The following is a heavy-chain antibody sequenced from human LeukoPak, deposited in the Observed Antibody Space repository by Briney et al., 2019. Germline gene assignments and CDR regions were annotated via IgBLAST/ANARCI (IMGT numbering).Heavy chain of an antibody. CDR2: ISAYNGNT. D-gene: IGHD5-24*01. J-gene: IGHJ5*02. CDR3: ARDPDGGDNWFDP. V-gene: IGHV1-18*01. CDR1: GYTFTSYG. Sequence: ASVKASCKASGYTFTSYGITWVRQAPGQGLEWMGWISAYNGNTNYAQKLQGRVTMTTDTSTSTAYMELRSLRSDDTAVYYCARDPDGGDNWFDPWGQGTLVTVSS.